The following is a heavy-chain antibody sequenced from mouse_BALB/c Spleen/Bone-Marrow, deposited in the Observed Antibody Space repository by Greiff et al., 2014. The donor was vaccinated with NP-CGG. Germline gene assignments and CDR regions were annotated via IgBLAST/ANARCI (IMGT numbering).Heavy chain of an antibody. V-gene: IGHV2-9*02. CDR1: GFPLTNYG. Sequence: VQVVESGPGLVAPSQSLSITCTASGFPLTNYGVHWVRQPPGKGLEWLGVICAGGSTNYNSALMSRLSITKDNSKSQVFLKMNSLQTDDTAMYYCARDRYYDYYFDYWGQGTTLTVSS. D-gene: IGHD2-4*01. CDR2: ICAGGST. CDR3: ARDRYYDYYFDY. J-gene: IGHJ2*01.